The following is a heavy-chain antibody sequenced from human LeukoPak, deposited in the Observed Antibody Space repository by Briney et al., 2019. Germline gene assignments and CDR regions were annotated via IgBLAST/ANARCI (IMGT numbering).Heavy chain of an antibody. CDR3: ARDREAAAGIDY. J-gene: IGHJ4*02. Sequence: ASVKVSCKASGYTFTSYYMHWVRQAPGQGLEWMGIINPSGGSTSYAQKFQGRVTMTRDTSTSTVHMELSSLRSEDTAVYYCARDREAAAGIDYWGQGTLVTVSS. CDR1: GYTFTSYY. V-gene: IGHV1-46*01. D-gene: IGHD6-13*01. CDR2: INPSGGST.